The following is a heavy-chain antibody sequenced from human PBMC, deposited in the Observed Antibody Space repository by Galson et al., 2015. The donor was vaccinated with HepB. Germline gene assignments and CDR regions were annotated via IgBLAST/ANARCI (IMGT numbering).Heavy chain of an antibody. J-gene: IGHJ4*02. Sequence: SLRLSCAASGFTLNNYWMNWVRQAPGKGLEWVANIKHDGNEKYYVDSVKGRFTISRDIARNSVYLQMNSLRAEDTAVYYCARAMASSGGYWGQGTLVTVSS. CDR2: IKHDGNEK. D-gene: IGHD3-16*01. CDR3: ARAMASSGGY. CDR1: GFTLNNYW. V-gene: IGHV3-7*01.